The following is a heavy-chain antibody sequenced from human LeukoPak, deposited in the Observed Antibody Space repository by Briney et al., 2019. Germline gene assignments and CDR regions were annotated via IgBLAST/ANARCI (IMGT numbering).Heavy chain of an antibody. CDR1: GYSFNNYA. Sequence: GASVKVSCKASGYSFNNYAMQWVRQAPGQRLEWMGWINCGNGKTKYSEKFQGRVTITRDQSATTAYLDLSSLGSEDTAVYYCARSIWYNRQYYFDFWGQGTLVTVSS. V-gene: IGHV1-3*01. J-gene: IGHJ4*02. CDR3: ARSIWYNRQYYFDF. CDR2: INCGNGKT. D-gene: IGHD6-13*01.